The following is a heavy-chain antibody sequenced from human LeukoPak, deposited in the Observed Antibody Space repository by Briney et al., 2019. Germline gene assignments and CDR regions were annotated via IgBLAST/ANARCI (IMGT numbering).Heavy chain of an antibody. Sequence: SETLSLTCTVSGGSISSSSYYWGWIRQPPGKGLEWIGSIYYSGSTYYNPSLKSRVTISVDTSKNQFSLKLSSVTAADTAVYYCARHGVDNWNYITRQVVAFDIWGQGTMVTVSS. J-gene: IGHJ3*02. CDR3: ARHGVDNWNYITRQVVAFDI. V-gene: IGHV4-39*01. D-gene: IGHD1-7*01. CDR2: IYYSGST. CDR1: GGSISSSSYY.